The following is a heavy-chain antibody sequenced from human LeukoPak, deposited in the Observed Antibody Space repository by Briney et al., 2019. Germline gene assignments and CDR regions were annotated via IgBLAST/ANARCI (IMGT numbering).Heavy chain of an antibody. CDR2: ITRNITYI. D-gene: IGHD3-22*01. CDR1: GFTFSSYS. Sequence: GGSLRLSCAASGFTFSSYSINWVRQAPGKGLEWVSSITRNITYIYYADSVKGRFTISRDNAKDSLYLQMNSLRAEDTAVYYCARSGSSFYDTSAYYPGHFDYWGQGTLVTVSS. J-gene: IGHJ4*02. V-gene: IGHV3-21*01. CDR3: ARSGSSFYDTSAYYPGHFDY.